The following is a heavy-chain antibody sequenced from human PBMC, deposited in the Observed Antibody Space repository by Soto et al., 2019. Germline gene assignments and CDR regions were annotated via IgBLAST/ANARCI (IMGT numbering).Heavy chain of an antibody. CDR2: INPSGGST. Sequence: QVQLVQSGAEVKKPGASVKVSCKASGYTFTSYYMHWVRQAPGKGLEWMGIINPSGGSTSYAQKFQGRVTMTRDTSTSTVYMELSSLRSEDTAVYYCARDTIQLGPYYYYGMDVWGQGTTVTVSS. J-gene: IGHJ6*02. CDR1: GYTFTSYY. CDR3: ARDTIQLGPYYYYGMDV. V-gene: IGHV1-46*01. D-gene: IGHD5-18*01.